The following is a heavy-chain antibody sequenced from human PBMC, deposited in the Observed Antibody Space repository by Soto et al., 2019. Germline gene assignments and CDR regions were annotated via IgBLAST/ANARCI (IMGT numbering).Heavy chain of an antibody. CDR1: CGSISSGGYY. CDR3: ARDRLYDFRGGGYYYGMDV. J-gene: IGHJ6*02. Sequence: PSETLSLTCTVSCGSISSGGYYWSWIRQHPGKGLEWIGYIYYSGSTYYNPSLKSRVTISVDTSKNQFSLKLSSVTAADTAVYYCARDRLYDFRGGGYYYGMDVWGQGTTVTVSS. V-gene: IGHV4-31*03. D-gene: IGHD3-3*01. CDR2: IYYSGST.